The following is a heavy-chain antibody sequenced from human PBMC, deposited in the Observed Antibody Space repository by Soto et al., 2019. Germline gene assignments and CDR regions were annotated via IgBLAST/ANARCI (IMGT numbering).Heavy chain of an antibody. Sequence: GASVKVSCKASGCTFSSYAISCVRQAPGQGLEWMGGIIPNSGGTNYAQKFQGRVTMTRDTSISTAYMELSRLRSDDTAVHYCASAPSSSSYYWGQGTLVTVSS. CDR3: ASAPSSSSYY. CDR1: GCTFSSYA. V-gene: IGHV1-2*02. D-gene: IGHD6-6*01. CDR2: IIPNSGGT. J-gene: IGHJ4*02.